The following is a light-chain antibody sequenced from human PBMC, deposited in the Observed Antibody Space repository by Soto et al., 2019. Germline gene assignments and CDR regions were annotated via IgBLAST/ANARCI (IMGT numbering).Light chain of an antibody. CDR1: QSISTY. CDR2: GVF. J-gene: IGKJ2*01. V-gene: IGKV1-39*01. CDR3: QQSYSTPPT. Sequence: DIQMTQSPSSLSASVGDRVTITCRTSQSISTYLNWYKQKPGKAPKLLIYGVFSLESGVPSRFSGGGSGTDFSLTISSLQPEVFAVYYCQQSYSTPPTFGLGTKVEIK.